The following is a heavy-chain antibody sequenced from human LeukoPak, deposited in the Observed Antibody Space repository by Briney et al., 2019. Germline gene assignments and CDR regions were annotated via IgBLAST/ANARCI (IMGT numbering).Heavy chain of an antibody. V-gene: IGHV3-23*01. CDR1: GFTFSSYA. CDR3: ANCYGDYGSNRFDH. J-gene: IGHJ5*02. CDR2: ISGSGGST. D-gene: IGHD4-17*01. Sequence: GGSLRLSCAASGFTFSSYAMSWVRQAPGKGLEWVSAISGSGGSTYYADSVKGRFTISRDNSKNTLYLQMNSLRAEDTAVYYCANCYGDYGSNRFDHWGQGTLVTVSS.